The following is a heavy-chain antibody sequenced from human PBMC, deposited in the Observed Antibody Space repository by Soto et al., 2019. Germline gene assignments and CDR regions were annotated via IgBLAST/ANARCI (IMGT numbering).Heavy chain of an antibody. J-gene: IGHJ6*02. CDR3: ARLTIDPIITIFGGSGKDYGMDV. D-gene: IGHD3-3*01. CDR2: IIPIYGTA. CDR1: GGTFSSYA. Sequence: QVQLVQSGAEVKKPGSSVKVSCKASGGTFSSYAISWVRQAPGQGLEWMGGIIPIYGTANYAQKFQARVTITADESTSTAYMELSSLRSEDTAVYYCARLTIDPIITIFGGSGKDYGMDVWGQGTTVTVSS. V-gene: IGHV1-69*01.